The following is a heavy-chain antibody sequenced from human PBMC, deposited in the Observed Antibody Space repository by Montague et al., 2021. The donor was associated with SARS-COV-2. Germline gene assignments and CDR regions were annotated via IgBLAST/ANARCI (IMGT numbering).Heavy chain of an antibody. Sequence: SETLSLTCTVSGGSISTYYWNWIRQFPGKGLEWIGYIGYSGSTNYNPSLRSRVIISVDRSKIQFSLKLNSVTAADTAIYYCARLPYDNSYGMDVWGQGATVTVSS. V-gene: IGHV4-59*01. D-gene: IGHD3-9*01. J-gene: IGHJ6*02. CDR2: IGYSGST. CDR3: ARLPYDNSYGMDV. CDR1: GGSISTYY.